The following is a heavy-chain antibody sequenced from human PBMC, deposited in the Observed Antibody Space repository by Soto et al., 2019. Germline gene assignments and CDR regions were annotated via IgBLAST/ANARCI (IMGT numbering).Heavy chain of an antibody. Sequence: QVQLVQSGAEVKKPGSSVKVSCKAFGGTFSSYAISWVRQAPGQGLEWMGGIIPIFGTANYAQKFQGRVTITADESTSTAYMELSSLRSEDTAVYYCARTRGITIFGVVIGWFDPWGQGTLVTVSS. CDR3: ARTRGITIFGVVIGWFDP. CDR1: GGTFSSYA. D-gene: IGHD3-3*01. CDR2: IIPIFGTA. J-gene: IGHJ5*02. V-gene: IGHV1-69*01.